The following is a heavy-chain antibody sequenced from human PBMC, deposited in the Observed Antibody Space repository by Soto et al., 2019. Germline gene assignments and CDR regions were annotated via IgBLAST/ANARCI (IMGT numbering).Heavy chain of an antibody. CDR2: ISYDGSNK. CDR1: GFTFSSYA. J-gene: IGHJ4*02. D-gene: IGHD3-3*01. CDR3: ARVVRPGVVIEYYFDY. Sequence: SLRLSCAASGFTFSSYAMHWVRQAPGKGLEWVAVISYDGSNKYYADSVKGRFTISRDNSKNTLYLQMNSLRAEDTAVYYCARVVRPGVVIEYYFDYWGQGTLVTVSS. V-gene: IGHV3-30-3*01.